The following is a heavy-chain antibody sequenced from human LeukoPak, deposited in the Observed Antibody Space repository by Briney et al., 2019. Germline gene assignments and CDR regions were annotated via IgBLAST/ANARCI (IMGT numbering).Heavy chain of an antibody. CDR1: GFTFSTNA. Sequence: GGSLRLSCLTSGFTFSTNAMSWVRQAPGKGLEWISGISGSGASTYYADSVTGRFTISRDNSRNTLYLQMNSLRGDNTAVYYCAKDVGKWESLHFFDYWGQGTLVTVSS. CDR2: ISGSGAST. D-gene: IGHD1-26*01. CDR3: AKDVGKWESLHFFDY. V-gene: IGHV3-23*01. J-gene: IGHJ4*02.